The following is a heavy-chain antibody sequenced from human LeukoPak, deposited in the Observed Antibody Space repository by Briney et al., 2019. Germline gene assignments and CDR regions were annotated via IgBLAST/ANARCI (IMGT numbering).Heavy chain of an antibody. Sequence: SETLSLTFAVYGGSFSGYYWSWIRQPPGKGQEWIGSIYYSGSTYYNPSLKSRVTISVDTSKNQFSLKLSSVTAADTAVYYCARDPGQLWLHYFDYWGQGTLVTVSS. CDR2: IYYSGST. CDR3: ARDPGQLWLHYFDY. CDR1: GGSFSGYY. J-gene: IGHJ4*02. V-gene: IGHV4-34*01. D-gene: IGHD5-18*01.